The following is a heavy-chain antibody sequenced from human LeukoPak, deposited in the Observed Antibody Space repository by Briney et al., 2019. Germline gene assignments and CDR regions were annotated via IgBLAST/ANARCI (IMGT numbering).Heavy chain of an antibody. D-gene: IGHD3-10*01. CDR3: ARGVVLLWFGEFGY. CDR1: GFTFRDYY. J-gene: IGHJ4*02. V-gene: IGHV3-7*01. CDR2: IKQDGSEK. Sequence: GGSLRLSCAASGFTFRDYYMAWIRQAPGKGLEWVANIKQDGSEKYYVDSVKGRFTISRDNAKNSLYLQMNSLRAEDTAVYYCARGVVLLWFGEFGYWGQGTLVTVSS.